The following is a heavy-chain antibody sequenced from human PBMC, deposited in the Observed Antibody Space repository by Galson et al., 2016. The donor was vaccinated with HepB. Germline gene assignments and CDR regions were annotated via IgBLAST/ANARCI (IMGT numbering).Heavy chain of an antibody. J-gene: IGHJ5*02. CDR2: IMPVSGTA. CDR3: TRGLDIVVVPAAGRGFDP. D-gene: IGHD2-2*03. CDR1: GGSFNNYA. Sequence: SVKVSCKASGGSFNNYAISWVRQAPGQGLEWMGQIMPVSGTANHAQRSQDRLTFTADASTRTAYMELTSLRIDDTAIYYCTRGLDIVVVPAAGRGFDPWGQGTLVTVSS. V-gene: IGHV1-69*13.